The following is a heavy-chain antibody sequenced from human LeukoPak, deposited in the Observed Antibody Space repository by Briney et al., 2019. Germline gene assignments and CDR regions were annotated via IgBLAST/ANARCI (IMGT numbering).Heavy chain of an antibody. V-gene: IGHV4-34*01. J-gene: IGHJ4*02. CDR1: GGSFSGYY. Sequence: SETLSLTCAVYGGSFSGYYWSWIRQPPGKGLEWIGEINHSGSTNYNPSLKSRVTISVDTSKNQFSLKLSSVTAADTAVYYCAGGGVTIFGVVMTYHPPDYWGQGTLVTVSS. D-gene: IGHD3-3*01. CDR3: AGGGVTIFGVVMTYHPPDY. CDR2: INHSGST.